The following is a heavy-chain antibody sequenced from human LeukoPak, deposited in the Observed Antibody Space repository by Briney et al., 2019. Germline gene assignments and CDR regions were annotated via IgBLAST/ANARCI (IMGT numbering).Heavy chain of an antibody. CDR3: ARQGADGYSPYYFDY. V-gene: IGHV4-59*08. CDR1: GGSISSYY. J-gene: IGHJ4*02. D-gene: IGHD5-24*01. Sequence: PSETLSLTCTVSGGSISSYYWSWIRQPPGKGLEWTGYIYYSGSTNYNPSLKSRVTISVDTSKNQFSLKLSSVTAADTAVYYCARQGADGYSPYYFDYWGQGTLVTVSS. CDR2: IYYSGST.